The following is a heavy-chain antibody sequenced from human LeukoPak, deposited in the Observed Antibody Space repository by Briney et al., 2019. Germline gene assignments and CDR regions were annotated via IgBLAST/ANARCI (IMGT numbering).Heavy chain of an antibody. Sequence: ASVKVSCKASGYTFTYHYIHWVRQAPGQGLEWMGIINPSDGSTTYAQKFQGRVTMTRDTSTSTAYMELSSLRSEDTAVYYCARDLWFDGGANDYWGQGTLVTVSS. CDR2: INPSDGST. V-gene: IGHV1-46*01. J-gene: IGHJ4*02. CDR1: GYTFTYHY. CDR3: ARDLWFDGGANDY. D-gene: IGHD3-10*01.